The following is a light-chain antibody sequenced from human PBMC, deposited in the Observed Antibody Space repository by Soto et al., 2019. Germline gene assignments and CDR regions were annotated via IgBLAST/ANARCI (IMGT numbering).Light chain of an antibody. CDR2: DAS. CDR3: HQRSNWPLT. V-gene: IGKV3-11*01. J-gene: IGKJ4*01. Sequence: EIVLTQSPATLSLSPGDTATLSCRATQRVSTYLAWYQQKPGQAPRLLIYDASNRAPGIPARISGSGSETDFTLTISSLEPEDFAVYYCHQRSNWPLTFGGGTKVDIK. CDR1: QRVSTY.